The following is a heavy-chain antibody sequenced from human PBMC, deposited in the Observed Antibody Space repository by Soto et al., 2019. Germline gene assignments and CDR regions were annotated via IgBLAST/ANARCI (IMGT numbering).Heavy chain of an antibody. CDR2: IIPIFGTA. D-gene: IGHD2-21*02. CDR1: GGTFSSYA. Sequence: QVQLVQSGAEVKKPGSSVKVSCKASGGTFSSYAISWVRQAPGQGLEWMGGIIPIFGTANYAQKFQDRLTITADEATSTAYMELSSLRSEETAVYDCAHCGGDCSWHDFRYAFDIWGQGTMVTVSS. CDR3: AHCGGDCSWHDFRYAFDI. V-gene: IGHV1-69*01. J-gene: IGHJ3*02.